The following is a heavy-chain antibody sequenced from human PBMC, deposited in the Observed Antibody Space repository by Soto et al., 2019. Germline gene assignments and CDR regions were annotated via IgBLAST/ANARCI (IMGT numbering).Heavy chain of an antibody. J-gene: IGHJ5*02. CDR1: GYTFTSYA. V-gene: IGHV1-8*02. CDR3: ARVKRKIAAAGTGGRSFWFDP. D-gene: IGHD6-13*01. Sequence: ASVKVSCKASGYTFTSYAMHWVRQAPGQRLEWMGWMNPNSGNTGYAQKFQGRVTMTRNTSISTAYMELSSLRSEDTAVYYCARVKRKIAAAGTGGRSFWFDPWGQGTLVTVSS. CDR2: MNPNSGNT.